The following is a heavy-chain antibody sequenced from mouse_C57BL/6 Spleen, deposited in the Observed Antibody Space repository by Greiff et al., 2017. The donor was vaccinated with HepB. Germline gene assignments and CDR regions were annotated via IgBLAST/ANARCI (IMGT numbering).Heavy chain of an antibody. D-gene: IGHD5-1*01. Sequence: QVHVKQSGAELVKPGASVKMSCKASGYTFTSYWITWVKQRPGQGLEWIGDIYPGSGSTNYNEKFKSKATLTVDTSSSTAYMQLSSLTSEDSAVYYCARSTSDYWGQGTTLTVSS. CDR3: ARSTSDY. CDR2: IYPGSGST. CDR1: GYTFTSYW. J-gene: IGHJ2*01. V-gene: IGHV1-55*01.